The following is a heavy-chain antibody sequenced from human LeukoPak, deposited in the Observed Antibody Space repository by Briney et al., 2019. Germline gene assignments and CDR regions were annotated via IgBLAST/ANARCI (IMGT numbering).Heavy chain of an antibody. J-gene: IGHJ4*02. D-gene: IGHD5-12*01. CDR1: GYSFTSYC. CDR2: IYPGGADT. V-gene: IGHV5-51*01. Sequence: GAAPQIPSNGSGYSFTSYCIGWLRQMPGKGLEWLGVIYPGGADTRYSPSFQGQVTISADKSISTAYLQWSRLKASDTAMYYCARRNSGYDLFDYWGQGTLVTVSS. CDR3: ARRNSGYDLFDY.